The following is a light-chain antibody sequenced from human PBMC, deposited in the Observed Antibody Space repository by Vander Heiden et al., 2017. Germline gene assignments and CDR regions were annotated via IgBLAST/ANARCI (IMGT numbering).Light chain of an antibody. Sequence: QSVLTQPASVSGSPGQSITISCTGTNRDIGGYNYVSWYQQHPGKAPKLRSFEVASRPSGVSNRFSGSKSGNTASLTISGLQAEDEADYYCSSHSSNTIPFVFGSGTTLTVL. J-gene: IGLJ1*01. CDR1: NRDIGGYNY. V-gene: IGLV2-14*01. CDR3: SSHSSNTIPFV. CDR2: EVA.